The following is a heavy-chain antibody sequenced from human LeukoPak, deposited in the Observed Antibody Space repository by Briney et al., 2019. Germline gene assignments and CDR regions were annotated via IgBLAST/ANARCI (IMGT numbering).Heavy chain of an antibody. Sequence: GGSLRLSCVASGFTFSSNGMHWVRQAPGKGLEWVAVIWYDASNKYYADSVKGRVTISRYNSKNTLYLQMNSLRAEDTAVYYCARAEKIAVAGMGYYFDYWGQGTLVTVSS. CDR1: GFTFSSNG. V-gene: IGHV3-33*01. CDR2: IWYDASNK. CDR3: ARAEKIAVAGMGYYFDY. J-gene: IGHJ4*02. D-gene: IGHD6-19*01.